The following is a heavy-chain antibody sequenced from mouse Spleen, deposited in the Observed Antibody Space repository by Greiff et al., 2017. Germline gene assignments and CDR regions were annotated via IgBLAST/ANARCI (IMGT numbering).Heavy chain of an antibody. Sequence: EVKVVESEGGLVQPGSSMKLSCTASGFTFSDYYMAWVRQVPEKGLEWVANINYDGSSTYYLDSLKSRFIISRDNAKNILYLQMSSLKSEDTATYYCAKGSYDWYFDVWGAGTTVTVSS. D-gene: IGHD1-1*02. V-gene: IGHV5-16*01. CDR3: AKGSYDWYFDV. CDR2: INYDGSST. CDR1: GFTFSDYY. J-gene: IGHJ1*01.